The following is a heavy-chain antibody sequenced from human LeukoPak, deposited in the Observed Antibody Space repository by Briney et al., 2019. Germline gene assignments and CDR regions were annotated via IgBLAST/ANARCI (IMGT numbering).Heavy chain of an antibody. Sequence: PSETLSLTCTVSGGSISSSSYFWGWIHQPPGKGLEWIGSFYYRATNYYNPSLKSRVTISIDTSKNQFSLSLSSVTAADTAVYYCARPVGSTLVAHYFDVWGQGTLVTVSS. CDR2: FYYRATN. J-gene: IGHJ4*02. V-gene: IGHV4-39*01. CDR1: GGSISSSSYF. CDR3: ARPVGSTLVAHYFDV. D-gene: IGHD2-8*02.